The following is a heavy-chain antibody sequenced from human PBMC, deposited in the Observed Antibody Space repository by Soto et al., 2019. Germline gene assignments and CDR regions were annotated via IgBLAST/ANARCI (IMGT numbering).Heavy chain of an antibody. CDR2: IYRSGST. Sequence: SETLSLTCAVSGGSISSSNWWSWVRQPPGKGLEWIGEIYRSGSTNYTPSLKSRVTMSVDTSDNQLTLKLTSVTAADTAVYNCARDNWNGYLYYGMDVWGQGTTVT. CDR3: ARDNWNGYLYYGMDV. V-gene: IGHV4-4*02. D-gene: IGHD1-20*01. CDR1: GGSISSSNW. J-gene: IGHJ6*02.